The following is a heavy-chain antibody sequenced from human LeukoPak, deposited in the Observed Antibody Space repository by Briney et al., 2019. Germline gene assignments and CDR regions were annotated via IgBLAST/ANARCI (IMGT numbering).Heavy chain of an antibody. CDR1: GGSISSHY. D-gene: IGHD1-1*01. J-gene: IGHJ4*02. V-gene: IGHV4-59*11. CDR2: IYYSGST. Sequence: SETLSLTCTVSGGSISSHYWSWLRQPPGKGLEWIGYIYYSGSTNYNPSLKSRVTISVDTSKNQFSLKLSSVTAADTAVYYCARGRRSHTYNNWNSVFFDYWGQGTLVTVSS. CDR3: ARGRRSHTYNNWNSVFFDY.